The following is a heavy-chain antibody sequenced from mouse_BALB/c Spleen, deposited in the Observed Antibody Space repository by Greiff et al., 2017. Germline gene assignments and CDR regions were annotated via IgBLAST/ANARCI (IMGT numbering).Heavy chain of an antibody. CDR1: GFTFTDYY. CDR3: ARADYGPAWFAY. V-gene: IGHV7-3*02. CDR2: IRNKANGYTT. J-gene: IGHJ3*01. D-gene: IGHD1-2*01. Sequence: VQLQQSGGGLVQPGGSLRLSCATSGFTFTDYYMSWVRQPPGKALEWLGFIRNKANGYTTEYSASVKGRFTISRDTSQSILYLQMNTLRAEDSAAYYCARADYGPAWFAYWGQGTLVTVSA.